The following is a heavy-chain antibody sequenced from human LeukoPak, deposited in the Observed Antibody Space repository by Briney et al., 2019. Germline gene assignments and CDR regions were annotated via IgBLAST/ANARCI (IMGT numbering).Heavy chain of an antibody. CDR1: GFSFSDYY. CDR2: ISSSGRTI. V-gene: IGHV3-11*04. D-gene: IGHD6-13*01. J-gene: IGHJ4*02. Sequence: GGSLRLSCAASGFSFSDYYMSWIRQAPGKGLEWISYISSSGRTIYYADSVKGRFTISRDNAKNSLYLQMNSLRAEDTAVYYCARVPYYSSSWYYFDYWGQGTLVTVSS. CDR3: ARVPYYSSSWYYFDY.